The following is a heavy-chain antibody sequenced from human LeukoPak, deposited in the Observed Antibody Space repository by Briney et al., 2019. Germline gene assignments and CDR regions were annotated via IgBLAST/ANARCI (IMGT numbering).Heavy chain of an antibody. CDR1: EYTLSGLS. D-gene: IGHD3-22*01. CDR2: FDPEAGET. J-gene: IGHJ4*02. CDR3: APHYYDSSGYFKY. Sequence: GASVKGSCKVSEYTLSGLSMHWVRQAPGKGLEWMGVFDPEAGETIYAQRLQGRVTMTEDTSTDTAYMELSRLRSDDTAVYYCAPHYYDSSGYFKYWGQGTLVTVSS. V-gene: IGHV1-24*01.